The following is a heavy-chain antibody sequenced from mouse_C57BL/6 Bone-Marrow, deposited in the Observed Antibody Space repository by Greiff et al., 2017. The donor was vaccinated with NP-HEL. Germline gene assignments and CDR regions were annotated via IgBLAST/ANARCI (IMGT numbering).Heavy chain of an antibody. D-gene: IGHD2-5*01. J-gene: IGHJ1*03. CDR1: GFNIKDDY. CDR2: IDPENGDT. CDR3: TTSDYSNYWYFDV. Sequence: LVESGAELVRPGASVKLSCTASGFNIKDDYMHWVKQRPEQGLEWIGWIDPENGDTEYASKFQGKATITADTSSNTAYLQLSSLTSEDTAVYYCTTSDYSNYWYFDVWGTGTTVTVSS. V-gene: IGHV14-4*01.